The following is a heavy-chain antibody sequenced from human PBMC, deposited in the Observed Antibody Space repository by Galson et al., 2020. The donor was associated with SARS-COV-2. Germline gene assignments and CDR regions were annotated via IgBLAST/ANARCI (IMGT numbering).Heavy chain of an antibody. CDR1: GFTFSSYT. CDR3: ARDGELDTSGDVGAFDI. CDR2: IISDSSYI. V-gene: IGHV3-21*01. Sequence: GGSLRLSCAASGFTFSSYTINWFRQAPGKGLEWVSSIISDSSYIYYADSVKGRFTISRDNAKNTLYLQMNSLRAEDTAVYYCARDGELDTSGDVGAFDIWGQGTMVTVSS. D-gene: IGHD3-22*01. J-gene: IGHJ3*02.